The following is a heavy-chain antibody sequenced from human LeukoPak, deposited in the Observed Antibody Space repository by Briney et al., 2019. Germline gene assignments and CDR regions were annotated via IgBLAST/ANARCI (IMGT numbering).Heavy chain of an antibody. Sequence: GGSLRLSCAGSGFTFSSYGMHWVRQAPGKGLEWGAAVSYDGTYKYYADSMKGLFTVARDNSKNTLYLQVNTLRAEDTALYYCAKDGTSFISYSYDSSGFYDCWGQGTLVTVSS. D-gene: IGHD3-22*01. V-gene: IGHV3-30*18. CDR2: VSYDGTYK. CDR3: AKDGTSFISYSYDSSGFYDC. J-gene: IGHJ4*02. CDR1: GFTFSSYG.